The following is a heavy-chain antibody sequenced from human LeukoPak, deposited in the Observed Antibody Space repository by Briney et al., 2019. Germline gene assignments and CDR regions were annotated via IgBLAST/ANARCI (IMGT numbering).Heavy chain of an antibody. CDR3: AKDMREHIAATGLGY. V-gene: IGHV3-9*01. CDR2: ISWDSATI. J-gene: IGHJ4*02. CDR1: GFTFDDYA. D-gene: IGHD6-6*01. Sequence: GGSLRLSCAASGFTFDDYAMHWVRQAPGKSLEWVSGISWDSATIGYADSVKGRFTISRDNANNSLYLQMNSLRAEDTALYYCAKDMREHIAATGLGYWGQGTLVTVSS.